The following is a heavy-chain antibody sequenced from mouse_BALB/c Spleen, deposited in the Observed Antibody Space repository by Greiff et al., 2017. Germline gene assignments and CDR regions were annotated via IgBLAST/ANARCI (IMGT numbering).Heavy chain of an antibody. J-gene: IGHJ4*01. CDR1: GFTFSSFG. Sequence: EVKVVESGGGLVQPGGSRKLSCAASGFTFSSFGMHWVRQAPEKGLEWVAYISSGSSTIYYADTVKGRFTISRDNPKNTLFLQMTSLRSEDTAMYYCARLGDGNYVGAMDYWGQGTSVTVSS. CDR3: ARLGDGNYVGAMDY. CDR2: ISSGSSTI. V-gene: IGHV5-17*02. D-gene: IGHD2-1*01.